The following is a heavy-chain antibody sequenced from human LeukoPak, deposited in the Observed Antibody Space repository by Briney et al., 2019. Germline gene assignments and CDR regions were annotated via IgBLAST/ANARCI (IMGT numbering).Heavy chain of an antibody. V-gene: IGHV1-18*01. CDR1: GYTFTSYG. CDR3: ARLASCPHMWCAFDI. CDR2: ISAYNGNT. J-gene: IGHJ3*02. Sequence: ASVKVSCKASGYTFTSYGISWVRQAPGQGLEWMGWISAYNGNTNYAQKLQGRVTMTTDTSTSTAYMELRSLRSDDTAVYYCARLASCPHMWCAFDIWGQGTMVTVSS. D-gene: IGHD2-2*01.